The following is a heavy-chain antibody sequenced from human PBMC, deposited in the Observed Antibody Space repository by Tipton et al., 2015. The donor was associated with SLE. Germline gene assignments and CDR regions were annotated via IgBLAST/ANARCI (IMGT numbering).Heavy chain of an antibody. CDR1: GGSISPYY. J-gene: IGHJ3*01. D-gene: IGHD2/OR15-2a*01. Sequence: TLSLTCTVSGGSISPYYWSWIRQPPGKGLEWIGYIYTGGSTNFNPSLESRVTISVDTSKNQFSLKLTSVTAADTAVYYCARRTGLSAGAYDVWGQGTMVTDSS. CDR2: IYTGGST. V-gene: IGHV4-4*09. CDR3: ARRTGLSAGAYDV.